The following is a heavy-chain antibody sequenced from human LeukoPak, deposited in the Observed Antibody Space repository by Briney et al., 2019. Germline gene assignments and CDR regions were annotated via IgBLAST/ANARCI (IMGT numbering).Heavy chain of an antibody. CDR3: ARGARVVVITGGLGY. D-gene: IGHD3-22*01. J-gene: IGHJ4*02. Sequence: ASVKVSYKASGGTFSSYAISWVRQAPGQGLEWMGGIIPIFGTANYAQKFQGRVTITADESTSTAYMELSSLRSEDTAVYYCARGARVVVITGGLGYWGQGTLVTVSS. V-gene: IGHV1-69*13. CDR2: IIPIFGTA. CDR1: GGTFSSYA.